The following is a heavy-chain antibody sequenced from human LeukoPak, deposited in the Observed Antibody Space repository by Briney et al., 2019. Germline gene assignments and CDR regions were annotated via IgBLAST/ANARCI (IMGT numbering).Heavy chain of an antibody. V-gene: IGHV3-23*01. CDR3: ARDRGPYVGIDNNWFDP. D-gene: IGHD3-10*02. J-gene: IGHJ5*02. Sequence: GGSRKLSCLASGFTFKLSAMTWVRQAPEKGLEWVSAIGGTGDNTYYADSVKGRFTISRDNSRNTLYLQMDSLRAEDTATYYCARDRGPYVGIDNNWFDPWGQGTLVIVSS. CDR2: IGGTGDNT. CDR1: GFTFKLSA.